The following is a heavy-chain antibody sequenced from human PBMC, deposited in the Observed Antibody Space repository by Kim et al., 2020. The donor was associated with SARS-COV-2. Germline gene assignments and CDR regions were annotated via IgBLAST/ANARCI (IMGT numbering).Heavy chain of an antibody. J-gene: IGHJ3*02. V-gene: IGHV1-69*04. Sequence: SVKVSCKASGGTFSSYAISWVRQAPGQGLEWMGRIIPILGIANYAQKFQGRVTINADKSTSTAYMELSSLRSEDTAVYYCARRQGIVVVVAATPVQRDAFDIWGQGTMVTVSS. CDR3: ARRQGIVVVVAATPVQRDAFDI. CDR2: IIPILGIA. CDR1: GGTFSSYA. D-gene: IGHD2-15*01.